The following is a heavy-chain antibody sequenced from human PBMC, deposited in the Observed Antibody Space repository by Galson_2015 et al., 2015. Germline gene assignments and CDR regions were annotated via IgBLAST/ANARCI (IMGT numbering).Heavy chain of an antibody. V-gene: IGHV1-46*01. CDR2: INPSGGST. CDR3: ARVTKYYYDSSGYTHGAIDY. D-gene: IGHD3-22*01. J-gene: IGHJ4*02. Sequence: SVKVSCKASGYTFTSYGISWVRQAPGQGLEWMGIINPSGGSTSYAQKFQGRVTMTRDTSTSTVYMELSSLRSEDTAVYYCARVTKYYYDSSGYTHGAIDYWGQGTLVTVSS. CDR1: GYTFTSYG.